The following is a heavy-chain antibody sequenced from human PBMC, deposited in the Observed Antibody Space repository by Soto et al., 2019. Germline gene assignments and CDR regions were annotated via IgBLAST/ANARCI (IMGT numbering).Heavy chain of an antibody. Sequence: FETLSLTCAVYGGSFSGYYWSWIRQPPGKGLEWIGEINHSGSTNYNPSLKSRVTISVDTSKNQFSLKLSSVTAADTAVYYCARGSLNSGSYYFDYWGQGTLVPVSS. J-gene: IGHJ4*02. CDR1: GGSFSGYY. CDR2: INHSGST. CDR3: ARGSLNSGSYYFDY. D-gene: IGHD1-26*01. V-gene: IGHV4-34*01.